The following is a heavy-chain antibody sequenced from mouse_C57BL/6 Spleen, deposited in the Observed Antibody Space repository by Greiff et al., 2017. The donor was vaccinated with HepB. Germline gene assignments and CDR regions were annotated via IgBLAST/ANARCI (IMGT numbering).Heavy chain of an antibody. CDR3: ARQRGQGYYAMDY. Sequence: QVQLQQPGAELVMPGASVKLSCKASGYTFTSYWMHWVKQRPGQGLEWIGEIDPSDSYTNYNQKFKGKSTLTVDKSSSTAYMQLSSLTSEDSAVYYWARQRGQGYYAMDYWGQGTSVTVSS. V-gene: IGHV1-69*01. CDR1: GYTFTSYW. J-gene: IGHJ4*01. CDR2: IDPSDSYT.